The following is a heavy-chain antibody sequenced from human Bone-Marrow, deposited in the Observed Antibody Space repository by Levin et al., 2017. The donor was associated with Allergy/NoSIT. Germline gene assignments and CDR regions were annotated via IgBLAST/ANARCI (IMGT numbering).Heavy chain of an antibody. J-gene: IGHJ4*02. Sequence: SGPTLVKPTQTLTLTCTFSGFSLSTSKMRVSWVRQPPGKALEWLARIGWDDDKFYSTSLKTRLSISKDSSKNQVVLTMTNMDPVDTATYFCARDIAPGDTGCDYWGQGTLVTVSS. D-gene: IGHD6-13*01. CDR1: GFSLSTSKMR. CDR2: IGWDDDK. V-gene: IGHV2-70*04. CDR3: ARDIAPGDTGCDY.